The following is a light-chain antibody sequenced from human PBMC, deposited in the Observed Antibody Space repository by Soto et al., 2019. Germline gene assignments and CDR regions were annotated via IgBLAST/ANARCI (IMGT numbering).Light chain of an antibody. CDR1: QSVSSSH. V-gene: IGKV3-20*01. J-gene: IGKJ2*01. CDR2: GAS. CDR3: QQYGSSPYT. Sequence: EIVLTQSPGTLSVSPGERATLSCRASQSVSSSHLAWYQQKPGQAPRLLIYGASSRATGIPDRFSGSGSGTDFTLTINRLEPEDFAVYYCQQYGSSPYTFGQGTKLEIK.